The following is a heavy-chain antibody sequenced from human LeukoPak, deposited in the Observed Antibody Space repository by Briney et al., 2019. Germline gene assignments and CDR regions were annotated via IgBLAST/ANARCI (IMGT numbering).Heavy chain of an antibody. CDR1: GGSISSYY. Sequence: PSETLSLTCTVSGGSISSYYWSWIRQPPGKGLEWIGSIYYSGSTYYNPSLKSRVTMSVDTSKNQFSLKLSSVTAADTAVYYCARFRGYYDSSGYHGAFDIWGQGTMVTVSS. CDR2: IYYSGST. V-gene: IGHV4-59*12. D-gene: IGHD3-22*01. J-gene: IGHJ3*02. CDR3: ARFRGYYDSSGYHGAFDI.